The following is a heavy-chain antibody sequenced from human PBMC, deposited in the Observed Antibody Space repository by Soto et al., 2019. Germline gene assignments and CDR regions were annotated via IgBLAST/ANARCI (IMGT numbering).Heavy chain of an antibody. CDR1: GYTFTSYD. CDR3: ARGAVSIAALLDQHAFDL. J-gene: IGHJ3*01. CDR2: MNPNRGNT. D-gene: IGHD6-6*01. V-gene: IGHV1-8*01. Sequence: ASVKVSCKASGYTFTSYDINWVRQATGQGLEGMGWMNPNRGNTGYAQKFQGRVTMTRNTSISTAYMELRSLRSDDTAVYYCARGAVSIAALLDQHAFDLWGQGTMVTVSS.